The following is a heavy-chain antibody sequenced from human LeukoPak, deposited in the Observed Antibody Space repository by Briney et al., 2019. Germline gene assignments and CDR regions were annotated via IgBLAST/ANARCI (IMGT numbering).Heavy chain of an antibody. J-gene: IGHJ4*02. CDR1: GLTFSNFK. CDR3: ASWAGNTQSDSWSGPFDY. CDR2: ISDSGRTT. Sequence: PGGSLRLSCAVSGLTFSNFKMNWVRQAPGKGLEWVSYISDSGRTTFYADSVKGRFTISRDNAKNSLYLQMSSLRGEDTAVYYCASWAGNTQSDSWSGPFDYWGQGTLVTVSS. D-gene: IGHD3-3*01. V-gene: IGHV3-48*03.